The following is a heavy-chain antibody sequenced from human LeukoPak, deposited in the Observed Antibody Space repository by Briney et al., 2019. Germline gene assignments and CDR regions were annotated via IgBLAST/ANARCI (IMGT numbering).Heavy chain of an antibody. CDR1: GFTFSTYG. CDR3: ANREYHLPALY. Sequence: TGGSLRLSCAASGFTFSTYGMHWVRQAPGKGLEWVAVISHDGSNKYYADSVKGRFTISRDNSKNTLYLQMNSLRAEDTAVYYCANREYHLPALYWGQGTLVTVSS. J-gene: IGHJ4*02. D-gene: IGHD2-2*01. CDR2: ISHDGSNK. V-gene: IGHV3-30*18.